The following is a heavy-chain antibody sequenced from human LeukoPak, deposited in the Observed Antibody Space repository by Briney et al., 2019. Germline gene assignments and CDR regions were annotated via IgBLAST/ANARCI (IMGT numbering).Heavy chain of an antibody. CDR3: ANHYSTVDY. V-gene: IGHV4-39*07. J-gene: IGHJ4*02. CDR1: GGSISSSRNY. Sequence: SETLSLTCTVSGGSISSSRNYWGWIRQPPGKGLEWIGSFFYNRVTYQNPSLKSRVTILVDTSKNQFSLKLSSVTAADTAVYYCANHYSTVDYWGQGALVTVSS. CDR2: FFYNRVT. D-gene: IGHD2/OR15-2a*01.